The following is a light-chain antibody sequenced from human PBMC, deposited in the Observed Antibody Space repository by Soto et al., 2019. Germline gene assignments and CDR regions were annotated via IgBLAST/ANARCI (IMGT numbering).Light chain of an antibody. CDR3: QTWGTGIQV. J-gene: IGLJ2*01. CDR2: LNSDGSH. CDR1: SGHNSYA. Sequence: QPVLTQSPSASASLGASVNLTCTLSSGHNSYAIAWHQQQPEKGPRYLMRLNSDGSHTTGDGIPDRFSGSSSGAERYLTIYSPQDEDEADYYCQTWGTGIQVFGGGTKLTVL. V-gene: IGLV4-69*01.